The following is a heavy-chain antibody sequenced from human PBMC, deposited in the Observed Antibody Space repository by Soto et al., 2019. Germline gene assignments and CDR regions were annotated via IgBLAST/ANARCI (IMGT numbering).Heavy chain of an antibody. CDR2: IYPGDSDT. V-gene: IGHV5-51*01. D-gene: IGHD2-21*01. CDR3: ARRGQYCGTSNCRLNP. CDR1: GYSFSDYW. J-gene: IGHJ5*02. Sequence: GEALKISCKASGYSFSDYWIGGVRQMPGRGLEWMGIIYPGDSDTRYSASFQGQVTISADSSISTTFLLWSSLTASDTAMYSCARRGQYCGTSNCRLNPWGQGTLVTVSS.